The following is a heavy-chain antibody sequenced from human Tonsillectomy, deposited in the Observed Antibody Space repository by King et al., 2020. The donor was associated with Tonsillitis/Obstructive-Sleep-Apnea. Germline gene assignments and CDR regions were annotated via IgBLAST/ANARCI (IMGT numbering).Heavy chain of an antibody. V-gene: IGHV3-20*04. CDR3: AREGSGSYYNDEAVPYYFDY. J-gene: IGHJ4*02. D-gene: IGHD3-10*01. Sequence: QLVQSGGGVVRPGGSLRLSCAASGFTFDDYGMSWVRQAPGKGLEWVSGINWNGGSTGYADSVKGRFTISRDNAKNSLYLQMNSLRAEDTALYYCAREGSGSYYNDEAVPYYFDYWGQGTLVTVSS. CDR1: GFTFDDYG. CDR2: INWNGGST.